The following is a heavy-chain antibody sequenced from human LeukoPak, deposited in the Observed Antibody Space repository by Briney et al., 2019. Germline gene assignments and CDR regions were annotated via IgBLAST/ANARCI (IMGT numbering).Heavy chain of an antibody. D-gene: IGHD4-17*01. V-gene: IGHV3-7*05. CDR3: ARHAYGDYLFDY. Sequence: GGSLRLSCAASGFTFSNYWVSWVRQAPGKGLEWVANIKEDGSEKYYVDSVKGRFTISRDNAKNSLYLQMNSLRAEDTAVYYCARHAYGDYLFDYWGQGTLVTVSS. J-gene: IGHJ4*02. CDR2: IKEDGSEK. CDR1: GFTFSNYW.